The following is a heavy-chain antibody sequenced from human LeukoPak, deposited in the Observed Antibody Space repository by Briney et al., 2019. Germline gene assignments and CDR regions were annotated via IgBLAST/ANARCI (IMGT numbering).Heavy chain of an antibody. V-gene: IGHV3-30-3*01. Sequence: GGSLRLSCAASGFTFRNYVIHWVRQAPGKGLEWVAVTSSDLNVKLYADSVKGRFTISRDNSRSTLYLQMNSLRPEDTAIYYCARERYYGSGSPPSLYFDYWGQGTLVTVSS. CDR3: ARERYYGSGSPPSLYFDY. J-gene: IGHJ4*02. CDR2: TSSDLNVK. D-gene: IGHD3-10*01. CDR1: GFTFRNYV.